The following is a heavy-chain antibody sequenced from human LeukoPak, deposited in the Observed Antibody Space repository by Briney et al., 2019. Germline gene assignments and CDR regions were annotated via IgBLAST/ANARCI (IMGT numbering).Heavy chain of an antibody. J-gene: IGHJ6*02. Sequence: PSETLSLTCTVSGGSISRGTYYWSWIRPPAGKGLEWIGRIYTSGSTNYNPSLKSRVTISVDTSKNQFSLKLSSVTAADTAVYYCARDDHQSYYYYGMDVWGQGTTVTVSS. CDR3: ARDDHQSYYYYGMDV. CDR2: IYTSGST. V-gene: IGHV4-61*02. D-gene: IGHD1-14*01. CDR1: GGSISRGTYY.